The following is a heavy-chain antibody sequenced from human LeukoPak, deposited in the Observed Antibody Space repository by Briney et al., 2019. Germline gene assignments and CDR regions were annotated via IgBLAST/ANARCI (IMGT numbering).Heavy chain of an antibody. J-gene: IGHJ6*03. Sequence: SETLSLTCTVSGGSISSYYWSWIRQPPGKGLEWIGYIYYSGSTNYNPSLKSRVTISVDTSKNQFSLKLSSVTAADTAVYYCARHEPYYYYMDVWGKGTTVTVSS. CDR1: GGSISSYY. CDR2: IYYSGST. CDR3: ARHEPYYYYMDV. D-gene: IGHD1-14*01. V-gene: IGHV4-59*01.